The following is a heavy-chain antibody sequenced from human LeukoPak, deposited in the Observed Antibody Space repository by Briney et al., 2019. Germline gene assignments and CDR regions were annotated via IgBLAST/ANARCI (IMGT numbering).Heavy chain of an antibody. CDR3: AALGPVGVYWFDP. CDR1: GGSISSISYY. V-gene: IGHV4-39*01. J-gene: IGHJ5*02. CDR2: SYYSGST. Sequence: PSEILSLTCTVSGGSISSISYYWAWTGQPPGRGLGGIVSSYYSGSTYYTPSLKSGVTISVDTSKTPFSLKMSSVTAADTAVYYCAALGPVGVYWFDPWGQGTPVTVSS. D-gene: IGHD3-16*01.